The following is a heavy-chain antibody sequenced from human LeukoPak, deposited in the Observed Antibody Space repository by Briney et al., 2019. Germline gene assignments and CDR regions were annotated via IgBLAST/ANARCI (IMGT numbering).Heavy chain of an antibody. CDR2: INHSGST. CDR3: ARFNTAKYGMDV. CDR1: GGSFSGYY. V-gene: IGHV4-34*01. D-gene: IGHD4-17*01. Sequence: SETLSLTCAVYGGSFSGYYWSWIRQPPGKGLEWIGEINHSGSTNYNPSLKSRVTISVDTSKIQFSLKLSSVTAADTAVYYCARFNTAKYGMDVWGQGTTVTVSS. J-gene: IGHJ6*02.